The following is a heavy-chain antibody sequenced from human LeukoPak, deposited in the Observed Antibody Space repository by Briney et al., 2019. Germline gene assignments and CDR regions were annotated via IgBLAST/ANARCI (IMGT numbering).Heavy chain of an antibody. D-gene: IGHD6-13*01. CDR2: MNPNSGNT. CDR3: ARGRKRYVGIAAADFDY. J-gene: IGHJ4*02. V-gene: IGHV1-8*01. Sequence: ASVKVSCKASGYSFPSYDINWVRQATGQGLEWMGWMNPNSGNTGYAQKFQGRVTITRDTSASTAYMELSSLRSEDTAVYYCARGRKRYVGIAAADFDYWGQGTLVTVSS. CDR1: GYSFPSYD.